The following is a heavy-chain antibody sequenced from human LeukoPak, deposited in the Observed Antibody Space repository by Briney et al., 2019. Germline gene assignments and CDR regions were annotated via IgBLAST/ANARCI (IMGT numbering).Heavy chain of an antibody. J-gene: IGHJ4*02. V-gene: IGHV4-31*03. CDR2: IYYSGST. CDR3: ARDRVWYSSGWYRGLDY. CDR1: GGSISSGGYY. D-gene: IGHD6-19*01. Sequence: KSSETLSLTCTVSGGSISSGGYYWSWIRQHPGKGLEWLGYIYYSGSTYYNPSLKSRVTISVDTSKNQFSLKLSSVTAADTAVYYCARDRVWYSSGWYRGLDYWGQGTLVTVSS.